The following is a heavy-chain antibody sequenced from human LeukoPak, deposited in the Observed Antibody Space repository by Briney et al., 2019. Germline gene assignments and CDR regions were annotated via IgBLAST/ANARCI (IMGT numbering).Heavy chain of an antibody. D-gene: IGHD3-3*01. Sequence: GGSLRLSCAASGFIFGGYWMSWVRQAPGRGLEWVANTNPDGSIKCYVDSVNGRFTISRDNAKNSLYLQMNSLRAEDTAVYYCVSGFLQWLYWGQGTLVTVSS. V-gene: IGHV3-7*01. J-gene: IGHJ4*02. CDR2: TNPDGSIK. CDR1: GFIFGGYW. CDR3: VSGFLQWLY.